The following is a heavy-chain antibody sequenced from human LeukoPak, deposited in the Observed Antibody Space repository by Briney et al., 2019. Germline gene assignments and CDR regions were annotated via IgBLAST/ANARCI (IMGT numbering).Heavy chain of an antibody. V-gene: IGHV4-34*01. J-gene: IGHJ3*02. CDR2: IHRSGST. D-gene: IGHD1-26*01. Sequence: SETLSLTCAVSGGSLSDYHWTWLRQPPGKSLEWIGEIHRSGSTNYNPSIKSRVTMSMDTSKNQFSLNLTSVTAADTAVYYCVRGGGSYIIWGQGATVTVSS. CDR1: GGSLSDYH. CDR3: VRGGGSYII.